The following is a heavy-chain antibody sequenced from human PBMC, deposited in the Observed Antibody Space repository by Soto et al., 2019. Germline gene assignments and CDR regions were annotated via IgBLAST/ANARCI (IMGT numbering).Heavy chain of an antibody. V-gene: IGHV3-30*18. CDR2: ISYDGSNK. CDR3: AKDRHGGNSLYAFDI. CDR1: GFTFSSYG. Sequence: SGGSLRLSCAASGFTFSSYGMHWVRQAPGKGLEWVAVISYDGSNKYYADSVKGRFTISRDNSKNTLYLQMNSLRAEDTAVYYCAKDRHGGNSLYAFDIWGQGTMVTVSS. D-gene: IGHD2-21*02. J-gene: IGHJ3*02.